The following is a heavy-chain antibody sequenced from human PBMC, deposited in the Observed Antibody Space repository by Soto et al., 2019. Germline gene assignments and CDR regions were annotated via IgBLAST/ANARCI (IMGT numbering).Heavy chain of an antibody. CDR3: THPRGITFGGVIGDYYYYGMDV. Sequence: PGGSLILSCAAYGFTFSNSLMNWVRQAPGKGLEWVGRIKSKTDGGTTDYAAPVKGRFTISRDDSKNTLYLQMNSLKTEDTAVYYCTHPRGITFGGVIGDYYYYGMDVWGQGTTVTVSS. J-gene: IGHJ6*02. CDR1: GFTFSNSL. CDR2: IKSKTDGGTT. D-gene: IGHD3-16*02. V-gene: IGHV3-15*07.